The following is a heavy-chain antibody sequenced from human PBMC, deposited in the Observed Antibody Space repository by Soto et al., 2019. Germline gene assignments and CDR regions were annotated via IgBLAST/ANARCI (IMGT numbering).Heavy chain of an antibody. V-gene: IGHV3-23*01. CDR2: ISGSGDGT. CDR1: GLTFRSYA. D-gene: IGHD3-3*01. Sequence: PGGSLRLSCAASGLTFRSYALNWVRQAPGKGLEWVSGISGSGDGTDYADSVKGRFTVSRDNFKNTMYLQMNRLRVEDTAVYYCVRGSFGYYGPWGQGTLVTVSS. J-gene: IGHJ5*02. CDR3: VRGSFGYYGP.